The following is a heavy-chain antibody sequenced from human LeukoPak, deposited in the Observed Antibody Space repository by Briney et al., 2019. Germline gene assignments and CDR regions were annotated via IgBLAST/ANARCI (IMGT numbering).Heavy chain of an antibody. CDR1: GESFSGYY. V-gene: IGHV4-34*01. CDR3: ARGRYVTTRGGAAAGFLDY. CDR2: INHGGST. Sequence: SETLSLTCAVYGESFSGYYWSWIRQPPGKGLEWIGEINHGGSTNYNPSLKSRVTISVDTSQNQFSLRLSSVTAADTAVYYCARGRYVTTRGGAAAGFLDYWGQGTPVTVST. D-gene: IGHD6-13*01. J-gene: IGHJ4*02.